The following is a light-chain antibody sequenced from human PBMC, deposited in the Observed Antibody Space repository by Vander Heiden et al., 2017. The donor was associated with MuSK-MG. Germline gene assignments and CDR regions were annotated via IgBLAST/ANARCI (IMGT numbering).Light chain of an antibody. V-gene: IGKV1-9*01. CDR2: AAS. J-gene: IGKJ2*01. CDR1: QGISSY. Sequence: DIQLTQSPSFLSASVGDRVTITCRASQGISSYLAWYQQKPGKAPKLLIYAASTLQSGVPSRFSGSGSGTEFTLTISILHPEDFTTYYCQQLNGYPYTFGQGTKLEIK. CDR3: QQLNGYPYT.